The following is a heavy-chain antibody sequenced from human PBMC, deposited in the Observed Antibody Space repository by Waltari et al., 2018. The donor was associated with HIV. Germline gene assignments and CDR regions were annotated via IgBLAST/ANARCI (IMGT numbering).Heavy chain of an antibody. CDR1: GGSISSYY. J-gene: IGHJ5*02. D-gene: IGHD6-19*01. Sequence: QVQLQESGPGLVKPSETLSLTCTVSGGSISSYYWSWIRQPPGKGLEWLGYIYYSGSTNYNPSLKSRVTISVDTSKNQFSLKLSSVTAADTAVYYCARVRWSSGWQYGWFDPWGQGTLVTVSS. CDR2: IYYSGST. CDR3: ARVRWSSGWQYGWFDP. V-gene: IGHV4-59*01.